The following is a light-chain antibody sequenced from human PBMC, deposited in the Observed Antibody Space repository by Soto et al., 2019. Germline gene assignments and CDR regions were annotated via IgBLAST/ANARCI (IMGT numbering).Light chain of an antibody. V-gene: IGKV1-5*03. CDR2: KAS. CDR1: QTISSW. CDR3: QEDSIYMWT. Sequence: PMTASACPRSRSVGDRVTIISRASQTISSWLAWYQQKPGKAPKLLIYKASTLKSGVPSRFSGSGSGTEFTLTISSLQPDDFATFYCQEDSIYMWTFAQGTKVAIK. J-gene: IGKJ1*01.